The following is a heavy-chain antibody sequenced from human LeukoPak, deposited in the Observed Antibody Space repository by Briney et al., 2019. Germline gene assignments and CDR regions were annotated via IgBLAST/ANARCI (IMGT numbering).Heavy chain of an antibody. CDR3: AVVDIVATTGQFDY. J-gene: IGHJ4*02. V-gene: IGHV1-8*01. CDR1: GYTFTSYD. Sequence: EASVKVSCKASGYTFTSYDINWVRQATGQGLEWMGWMNPNSGNTGYAQKFQGRVTMTRNTSISTAYMELSSLRSEDTAVYYCAVVDIVATTGQFDYWGQGILVTVSS. CDR2: MNPNSGNT. D-gene: IGHD5-12*01.